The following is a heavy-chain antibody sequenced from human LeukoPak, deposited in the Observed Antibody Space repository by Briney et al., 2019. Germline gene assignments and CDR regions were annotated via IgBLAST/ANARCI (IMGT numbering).Heavy chain of an antibody. CDR2: INPNSGGT. CDR3: ARGREYYNWNYEDY. CDR1: GYTFTGYY. D-gene: IGHD1-7*01. Sequence: GASVKVSCKASGYTFTGYYMHWVRQAPGQGLEWMGWINPNSGGTNYAQKFQGRVTMTRDTSISTAYMELSRVRSDDTAVYYCARGREYYNWNYEDYWGQGTLVTVSS. V-gene: IGHV1-2*02. J-gene: IGHJ4*02.